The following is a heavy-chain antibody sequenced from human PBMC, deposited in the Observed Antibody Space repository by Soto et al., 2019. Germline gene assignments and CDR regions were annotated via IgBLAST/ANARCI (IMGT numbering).Heavy chain of an antibody. CDR3: ALPLRPPVATITGVDYYYYGMDV. D-gene: IGHD5-12*01. Sequence: PGGSLRLSCAASGFTFSSYAMSWVRQAPGKGLEWVSAISGSGGSTYYADSVKGRFTISRDNSKNTLYLQMNSLRAEDTAVYYCALPLRPPVATITGVDYYYYGMDVWGQGTTVTVSS. CDR1: GFTFSSYA. CDR2: ISGSGGST. V-gene: IGHV3-23*01. J-gene: IGHJ6*02.